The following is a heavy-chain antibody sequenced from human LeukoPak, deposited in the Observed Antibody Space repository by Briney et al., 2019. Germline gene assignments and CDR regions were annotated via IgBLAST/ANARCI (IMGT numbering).Heavy chain of an antibody. V-gene: IGHV3-11*06. CDR1: GFTFSDYY. CDR2: ISSSSYT. CDR3: ARTYSSSWYYYYGMDV. D-gene: IGHD6-13*01. Sequence: PGGSLRLSCAASGFTFSDYYMSWIRQAPGKGLEWVSYISSSSYTNYADSVKGRFTISRDNAKNSLYLQMNSLRAEDTAVYYCARTYSSSWYYYYGMDVWGQGTTVTVSS. J-gene: IGHJ6*02.